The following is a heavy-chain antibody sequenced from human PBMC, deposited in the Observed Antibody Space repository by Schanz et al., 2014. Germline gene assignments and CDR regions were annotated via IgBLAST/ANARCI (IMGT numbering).Heavy chain of an antibody. Sequence: QVQLVQSGSELKKPGASVKVSCKASGYTFTNYAINWVRQAPGQGLEWMGWISANSGGTNYAQKFQGRVTMTTDTSTSTVYMELRSLTSDDSAVYYCARDVGHYGMDVWGQGTTVTVSS. V-gene: IGHV1-18*01. CDR1: GYTFTNYA. CDR3: ARDVGHYGMDV. CDR2: ISANSGGT. J-gene: IGHJ6*02.